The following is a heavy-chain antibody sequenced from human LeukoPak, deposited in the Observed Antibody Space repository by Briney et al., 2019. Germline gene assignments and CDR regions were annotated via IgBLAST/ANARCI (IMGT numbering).Heavy chain of an antibody. D-gene: IGHD3-10*01. Sequence: PGGSLRLSCAASGFTFSSSAMSWVRQVPGKGLEWVSGISASGGSTYYADSVRGRFTISRDNSKNTLHLLMNGLRVEDPAVYYCARLSGTILIWPQPFGDGMDVWGQGTTVTVSS. CDR1: GFTFSSSA. CDR2: ISASGGST. J-gene: IGHJ6*02. CDR3: ARLSGTILIWPQPFGDGMDV. V-gene: IGHV3-23*01.